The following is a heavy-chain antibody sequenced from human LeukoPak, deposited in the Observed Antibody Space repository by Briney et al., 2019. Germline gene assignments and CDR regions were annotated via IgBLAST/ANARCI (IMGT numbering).Heavy chain of an antibody. D-gene: IGHD5-24*01. CDR3: ARVALEMATAYFDY. CDR2: INHSGST. V-gene: IGHV4-34*01. CDR1: GGSFSGYY. J-gene: IGHJ4*02. Sequence: SETLSLTCAVSGGSFSGYYWSWIRQPPGKGLEWIGEINHSGSTNYNPSLKSRVTISVDTSKNQFSLKLSSVTAADTAVYYCARVALEMATAYFDYWGQGTLVTVSS.